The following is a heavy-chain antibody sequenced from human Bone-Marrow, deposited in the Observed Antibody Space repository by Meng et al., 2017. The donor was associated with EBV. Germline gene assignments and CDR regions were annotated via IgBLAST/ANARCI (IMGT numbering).Heavy chain of an antibody. V-gene: IGHV4-39*07. CDR3: ARVDLRCRSFDY. J-gene: IGHJ4*02. Sequence: QLQLQGACPGLVTPSDTLPLTCTVSGGSISSSSYYWGWIRQPPGKGLEWIGSIYYSGSTYYNPSLKSRVTISVDTSKNQFSLKLSSVTAADTAVYYCARVDLRCRSFDYWGQGTLVTVSS. CDR1: GGSISSSSYY. CDR2: IYYSGST. D-gene: IGHD4-17*01.